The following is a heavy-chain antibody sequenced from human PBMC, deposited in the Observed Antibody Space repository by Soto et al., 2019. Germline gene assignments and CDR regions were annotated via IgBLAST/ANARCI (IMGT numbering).Heavy chain of an antibody. CDR2: INAGTGQT. D-gene: IGHD4-17*01. Sequence: GASVKVSCKASVYTFTRYGMHWVRQAPGQRLEWMGWINAGTGQTQYSQKLQGRVIITRDTSATTAYMELSSLRSEATAVYYCARVMTVQAFDIWGQGTRVTVS. CDR3: ARVMTVQAFDI. V-gene: IGHV1-3*01. CDR1: VYTFTRYG. J-gene: IGHJ3*02.